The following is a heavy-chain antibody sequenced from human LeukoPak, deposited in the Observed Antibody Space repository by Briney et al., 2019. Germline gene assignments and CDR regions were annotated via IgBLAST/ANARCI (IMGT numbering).Heavy chain of an antibody. J-gene: IGHJ6*02. CDR2: IIPIFGTA. Sequence: SVKVSCKASGGTFSSYAISWVRQAPGQGLEWMGGIIPIFGTANYAQEFQGRVTITADESTSTAYMELSSLRSEDTAVYYCARDRAMVRGVLDVWGQGTTVTVSS. CDR3: ARDRAMVRGVLDV. D-gene: IGHD3-10*01. CDR1: GGTFSSYA. V-gene: IGHV1-69*13.